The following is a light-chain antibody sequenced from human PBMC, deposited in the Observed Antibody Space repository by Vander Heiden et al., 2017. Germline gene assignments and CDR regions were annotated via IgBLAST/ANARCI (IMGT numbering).Light chain of an antibody. CDR1: QSVLYSSNNKNY. CDR3: QQYYSTLGT. CDR2: WAS. J-gene: IGKJ1*01. V-gene: IGKV4-1*01. Sequence: DIVMTQSPDPLAVSLGERATINCKSSQSVLYSSNNKNYLAWYQQKPGQPPKLLIYWASTRECGVPGRFSGSGSGTDLTLTISRLQAEDVAVYYCQQYYSTLGTFGQGTKVEIK.